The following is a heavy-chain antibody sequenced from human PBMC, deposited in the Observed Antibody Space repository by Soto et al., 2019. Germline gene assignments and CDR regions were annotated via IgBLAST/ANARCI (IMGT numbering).Heavy chain of an antibody. Sequence: GASVKVSCKASGYTFTSYAMHWVRQAPGQGLEWMGWINPNSGGTNYAQKFQGWVTMTRDTSISTAYMELSRLRSDDTAVYYCARDGSSSADYFDYWGQGTLVTVSS. D-gene: IGHD6-6*01. V-gene: IGHV1-2*04. CDR3: ARDGSSSADYFDY. CDR2: INPNSGGT. J-gene: IGHJ4*02. CDR1: GYTFTSYA.